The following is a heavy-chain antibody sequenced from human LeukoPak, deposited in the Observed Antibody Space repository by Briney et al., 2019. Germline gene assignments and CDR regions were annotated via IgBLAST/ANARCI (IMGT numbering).Heavy chain of an antibody. J-gene: IGHJ4*02. CDR3: ARLRRSLVPRFFDY. CDR1: GGSTSSYY. V-gene: IGHV4-59*08. CDR2: IYYSGST. D-gene: IGHD6-13*01. Sequence: PSETLSLTCTVCGGSTSSYYWSWIRQPPGKGLEWIGYIYYSGSTNYNPSLKSRVTISVDTSKNQFSLKLSSVTAADTAVYYCARLRRSLVPRFFDYWGQGTLVTVSS.